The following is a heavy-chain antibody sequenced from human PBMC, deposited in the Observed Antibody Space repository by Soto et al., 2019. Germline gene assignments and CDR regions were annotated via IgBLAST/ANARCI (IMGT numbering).Heavy chain of an antibody. D-gene: IGHD5-18*01. J-gene: IGHJ6*02. CDR3: TRDAYSSGSFYGMDV. CDR1: GFTFNYYE. CDR2: ISRSGSNT. Sequence: LRLSCAASGFTFNYYEINWVRQAPGKGLEWVSYISRSGSNTLYADSVKGRFTISRDDAKSSVYLQMNSLRAEDTALYYCTRDAYSSGSFYGMDVWGQGTTVTVSS. V-gene: IGHV3-48*03.